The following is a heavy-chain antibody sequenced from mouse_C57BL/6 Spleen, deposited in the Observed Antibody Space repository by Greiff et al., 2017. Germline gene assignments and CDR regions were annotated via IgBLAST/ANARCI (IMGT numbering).Heavy chain of an antibody. CDR3: ARSDYYGSSGGYFDV. V-gene: IGHV1-80*01. CDR1: VYAFRSYW. CDR2: IYPGVGVT. D-gene: IGHD1-1*01. Sequence: SGAERVKPGASGTISCKASVYAFRSYWMTGVKRRPGRGLRWIGQIYPGVGVTNSNGTFNGTATLTADKSSSRDYMQLSSLTSEDSAVYFGARSDYYGSSGGYFDVWGTGTTVTVAS. J-gene: IGHJ1*03.